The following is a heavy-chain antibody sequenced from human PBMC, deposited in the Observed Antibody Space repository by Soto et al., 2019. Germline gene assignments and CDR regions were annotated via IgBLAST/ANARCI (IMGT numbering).Heavy chain of an antibody. CDR2: INSDGSST. CDR3: ASEAEGLVVVITKYLDN. V-gene: IGHV3-74*01. Sequence: PGGSLRLSCAASGFTFSSYWMHWVRQAPGKGLVWVSRINSDGSSTSYADSVKGRFTISRDNAKNTLYLQMNSLRAEDTAVYYCASEAEGLVVVITKYLDNWGQETLVTVSS. D-gene: IGHD3-22*01. CDR1: GFTFSSYW. J-gene: IGHJ4*02.